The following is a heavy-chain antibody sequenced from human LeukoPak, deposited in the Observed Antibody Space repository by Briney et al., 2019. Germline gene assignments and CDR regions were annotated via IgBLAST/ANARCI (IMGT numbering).Heavy chain of an antibody. D-gene: IGHD3-16*02. J-gene: IGHJ6*03. CDR1: GGTFDRYA. CDR3: ASHSRSNHYYFYYMDV. CDR2: IAPIFGTP. V-gene: IGHV1-69*05. Sequence: ASVKVSCKASGGTFDRYAISWVRQAPGQGLEWMGGIAPIFGTPNYAQNFQGRVTITTDESTSTAYMELSSLRSDDTAVYYCASHSRSNHYYFYYMDVWGTGTTVTVSS.